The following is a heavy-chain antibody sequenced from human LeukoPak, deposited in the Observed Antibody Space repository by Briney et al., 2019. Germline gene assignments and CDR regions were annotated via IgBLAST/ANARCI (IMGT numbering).Heavy chain of an antibody. J-gene: IGHJ4*02. CDR2: INPSGEST. CDR1: GYTFTTYY. V-gene: IGHV1-46*01. D-gene: IGHD3-10*01. CDR3: ARDFDYFGSGSYEDY. Sequence: ASVKVSCKASGYTFTTYYMHWVRQAPGQGLEWMGTINPSGESTTYAQKFQGRVTMTRDTSTSTFYMELNSLRSEDSAVYYCARDFDYFGSGSYEDYWGQGTLVTVSS.